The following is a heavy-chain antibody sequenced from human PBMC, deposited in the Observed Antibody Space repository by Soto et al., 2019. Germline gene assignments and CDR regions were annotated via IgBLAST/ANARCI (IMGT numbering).Heavy chain of an antibody. V-gene: IGHV1-8*02. D-gene: IGHD3-10*01. CDR3: ARNLYNTGSFDH. J-gene: IGHJ4*02. CDR1: GYTFTNYD. CDR2: MTPISGDT. Sequence: QVQLVQSGAEVKKPGASVKVSCKASGYTFTNYDINWVRQATGQGLEWVGWMTPISGDTGYAQNFQGRVTMTRDTPRSTADVERSSLTSEDTAVYYWARNLYNTGSFDHWGQGTLVTVSS.